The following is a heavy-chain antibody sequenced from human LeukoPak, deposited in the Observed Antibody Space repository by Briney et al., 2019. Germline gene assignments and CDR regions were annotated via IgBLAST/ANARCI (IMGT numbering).Heavy chain of an antibody. CDR3: AKRAVTTAGDLWFDP. Sequence: SETLSLTCTVSGGSVNNNYCGWIRQPPGKGLEWVGYIYSSGSTTYNPSLESRLTISIDTSKNHFSLKLSSVTAADTAVYYCAKRAVTTAGDLWFDPWGQGTLVTVSS. D-gene: IGHD2-21*01. CDR1: GGSVNNNY. V-gene: IGHV4-59*08. CDR2: IYSSGST. J-gene: IGHJ5*02.